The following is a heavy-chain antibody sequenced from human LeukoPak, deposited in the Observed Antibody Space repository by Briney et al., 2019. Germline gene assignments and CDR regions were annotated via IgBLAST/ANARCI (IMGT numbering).Heavy chain of an antibody. CDR3: ARGLRYCSSTSCYLIDP. CDR2: IYYSGST. D-gene: IGHD2-2*01. J-gene: IGHJ5*02. Sequence: SETLSPTCTVSGGSISSYYWSWIRQPPGKGLEWIGYIYYSGSTNYNPSLKSRVTISVDTSKNQFSLKLSSVTAADMAVYYCARGLRYCSSTSCYLIDPWGQGTLVTVSS. V-gene: IGHV4-59*12. CDR1: GGSISSYY.